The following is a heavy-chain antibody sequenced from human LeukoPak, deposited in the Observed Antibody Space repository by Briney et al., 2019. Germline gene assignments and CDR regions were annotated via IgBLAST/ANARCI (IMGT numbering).Heavy chain of an antibody. CDR3: ASDVLSTLAAARLDP. V-gene: IGHV1-46*01. CDR1: GYTFTGYY. J-gene: IGHJ5*02. Sequence: ASVKVSCKASGYTFTGYYMHWVRQAPGHGVEWMGIINPSGGSTSYAQKFQGRVTMTRDTSTSTVYMELSSLRSEDTAVYYCASDVLSTLAAARLDPWGQGTLVTVSS. D-gene: IGHD6-13*01. CDR2: INPSGGST.